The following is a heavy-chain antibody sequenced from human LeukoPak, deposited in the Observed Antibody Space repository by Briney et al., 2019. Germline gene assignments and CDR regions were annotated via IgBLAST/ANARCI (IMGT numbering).Heavy chain of an antibody. Sequence: QPGRSLRLSCAASGFTFSSYAMHWVRQAPGKGLEWVAVISYDGSNKYYADSVKDRFTISRDNAKNTLYLQMNSLRAEDTAVYYCARAETRSSPAGDYWGQGTLVTVSS. CDR3: ARAETRSSPAGDY. J-gene: IGHJ4*02. CDR1: GFTFSSYA. V-gene: IGHV3-30-3*01. CDR2: ISYDGSNK. D-gene: IGHD6-13*01.